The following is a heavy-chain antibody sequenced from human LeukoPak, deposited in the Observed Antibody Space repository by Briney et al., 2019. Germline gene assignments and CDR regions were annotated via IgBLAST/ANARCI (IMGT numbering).Heavy chain of an antibody. J-gene: IGHJ4*02. V-gene: IGHV1-18*01. Sequence: ASVKVSCKASGYTFTSYAISWVRQAPGQGLEWRGWISAYNGNTNYAQKLQGRVTMTTDTSTSTAYMELRSLRSDDTAVYYCASGSYSDILTGYFSGFDYWGQGTLVTVSS. CDR2: ISAYNGNT. CDR1: GYTFTSYA. CDR3: ASGSYSDILTGYFSGFDY. D-gene: IGHD3-9*01.